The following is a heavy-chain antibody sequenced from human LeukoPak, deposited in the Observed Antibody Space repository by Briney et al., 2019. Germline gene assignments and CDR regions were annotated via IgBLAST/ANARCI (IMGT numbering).Heavy chain of an antibody. CDR3: ASIIAAAGKVDY. D-gene: IGHD6-13*01. V-gene: IGHV4-59*08. CDR1: GGSISSYF. Sequence: SETLSLTCTVSGGSISSYFWSWIRQPPGKGLEWIGYIYYSGSTNYNPSLKSRVTISVDTSKNQFSLKLSSVTAADTAVYYCASIIAAAGKVDYWGQGTLVTVSS. J-gene: IGHJ4*02. CDR2: IYYSGST.